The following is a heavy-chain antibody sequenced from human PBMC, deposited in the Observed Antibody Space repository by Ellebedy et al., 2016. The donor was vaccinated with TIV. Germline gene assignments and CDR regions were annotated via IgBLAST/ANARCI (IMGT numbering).Heavy chain of an antibody. D-gene: IGHD5-18*01. Sequence: GESLKISCAASGFTFSTSSMNWVRQAPGKGLEWVSSISSSRNYIYYADSVKGRFAISRDSAKNSLYLQMNSLGAEDTAVYFCAKDLDTYGPTFDYWGQGTLVTVSS. CDR1: GFTFSTSS. CDR3: AKDLDTYGPTFDY. V-gene: IGHV3-21*01. J-gene: IGHJ4*02. CDR2: ISSSRNYI.